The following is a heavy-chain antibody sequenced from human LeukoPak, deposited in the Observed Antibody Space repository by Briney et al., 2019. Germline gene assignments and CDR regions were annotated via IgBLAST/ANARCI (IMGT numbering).Heavy chain of an antibody. Sequence: ASVKVSCKASGYTFTGYYMHWVRQAPGQGLEWMGWINPNSGGTNYAQKFQGRVTMTRDTSISTAYMELSRLRSDDTAVYYCARARPADQTLRFDYWGQGTLVTVSS. CDR2: INPNSGGT. CDR3: ARARPADQTLRFDY. J-gene: IGHJ4*02. V-gene: IGHV1-2*02. D-gene: IGHD2-2*01. CDR1: GYTFTGYY.